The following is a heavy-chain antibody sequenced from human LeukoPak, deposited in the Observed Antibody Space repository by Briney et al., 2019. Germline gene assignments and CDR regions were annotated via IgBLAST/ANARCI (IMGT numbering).Heavy chain of an antibody. V-gene: IGHV1-69*05. D-gene: IGHD5-12*01. CDR2: IIPIFGTA. CDR3: AKGGYDYVAIGYFDY. J-gene: IGHJ4*02. CDR1: GGTFSSYA. Sequence: SVKVSCKASGGTFSSYAISWVRQAPGQGLEWMGGIIPIFGTANYAQKFQGRVTITTDESTSTAYMELSSLRSEDTAVYYCAKGGYDYVAIGYFDYWGQGTLVTVSS.